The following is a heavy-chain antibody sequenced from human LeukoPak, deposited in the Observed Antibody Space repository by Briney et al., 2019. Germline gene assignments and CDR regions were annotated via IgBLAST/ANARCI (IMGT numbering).Heavy chain of an antibody. CDR3: ARTQYYYDSSGYSGYYYYYGMDV. D-gene: IGHD3-22*01. V-gene: IGHV3-74*01. Sequence: GGSLRLSCAASGFTFSSYWMHWVRQAPGKGLVWVSRINSDGSSTSYADSVKGRFTISRDNAKNTLYLQMNSLRAEDTAVYYCARTQYYYDSSGYSGYYYYYGMDVWGQGTTVTVSS. CDR2: INSDGSST. J-gene: IGHJ6*02. CDR1: GFTFSSYW.